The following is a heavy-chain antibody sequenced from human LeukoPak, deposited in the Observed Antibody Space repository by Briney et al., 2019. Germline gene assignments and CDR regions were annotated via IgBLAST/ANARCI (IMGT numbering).Heavy chain of an antibody. CDR1: GGTFSSYA. D-gene: IGHD6-19*01. Sequence: ASVKVSCKASGGTFSSYAISWVRQAPGQGLEWMGWISAYNGNTNYAQKLQGRVTMTTDTSTSTAYMELRSLRSDDTAVYYCARSVAGHFDYWGQGTLVTVSS. CDR2: ISAYNGNT. V-gene: IGHV1-18*01. CDR3: ARSVAGHFDY. J-gene: IGHJ4*02.